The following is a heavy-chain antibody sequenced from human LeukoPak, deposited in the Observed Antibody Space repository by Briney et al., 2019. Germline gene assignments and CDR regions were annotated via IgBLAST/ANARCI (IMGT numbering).Heavy chain of an antibody. V-gene: IGHV3-23*01. CDR3: AKDAQGGGFDP. Sequence: GGSLGLSCAASGFTFSSYAMSWVRQAPGKGLEWVSAISGSGGSTYYADSVKGRFTISRDNSKNALYLQMNSLRAEDTALYYCAKDAQGGGFDPWGQGTLVTVSP. CDR2: ISGSGGST. CDR1: GFTFSSYA. J-gene: IGHJ5*02.